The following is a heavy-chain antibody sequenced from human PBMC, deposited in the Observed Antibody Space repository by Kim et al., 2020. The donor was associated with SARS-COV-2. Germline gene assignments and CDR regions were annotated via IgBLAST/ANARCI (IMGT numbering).Heavy chain of an antibody. CDR2: IIPILGIP. J-gene: IGHJ4*02. V-gene: IGHV1-69*04. CDR1: GDTFSTYA. Sequence: SSVKVSCKASGDTFSTYAITWVRQAPGQGLEWMGRIIPILGIPNYAQNFQGRVTLTADKSTSTAYMEPSSLRSEDTAVYYCARHSSGYSSSWCVYWGQGT. CDR3: ARHSSGYSSSWCVY. D-gene: IGHD6-13*01.